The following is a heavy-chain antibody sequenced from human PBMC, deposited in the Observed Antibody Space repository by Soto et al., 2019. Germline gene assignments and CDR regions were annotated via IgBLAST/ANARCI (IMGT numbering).Heavy chain of an antibody. CDR1: GFTFSSFG. D-gene: IGHD5-12*01. Sequence: QVQLVESGGGVVQPGRSLRRSCAASGFTFSSFGMHWVRQAPGKGLEWVAVASYDGSYKYYADSVKGRFTISRDNSKNTLYLPMNSLRAEDPAVYYCAKDRSVVATTTDFAYWGQGTLVTVSS. CDR3: AKDRSVVATTTDFAY. CDR2: ASYDGSYK. J-gene: IGHJ4*02. V-gene: IGHV3-30*18.